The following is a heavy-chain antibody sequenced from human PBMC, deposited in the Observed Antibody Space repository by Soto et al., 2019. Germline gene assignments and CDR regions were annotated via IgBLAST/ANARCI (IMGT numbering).Heavy chain of an antibody. V-gene: IGHV3-64*01. J-gene: IGHJ5*02. CDR3: ARHPERIAQIGWFDP. CDR2: ISSNGGST. Sequence: GGSLRLSCAASGFTFSSYAMHWVRQAPGKGLEYVSVISSNGGSTYYANSVKGRFTISRDNSKNTLYLQMGSLRAEDMAVYYCARHPERIAQIGWFDPWGQGTLVTVSS. D-gene: IGHD6-13*01. CDR1: GFTFSSYA.